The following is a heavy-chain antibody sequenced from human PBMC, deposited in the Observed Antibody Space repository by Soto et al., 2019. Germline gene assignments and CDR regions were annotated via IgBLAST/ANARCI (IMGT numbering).Heavy chain of an antibody. CDR3: ARATITIFGVVIPGAMDV. Sequence: SVKVSCKASGGTFSSYAISWVRQAPGQRLEWMGGIIPIFGTANYAQKFQGRVTITADESTSTAYMELSSLRSEDTAVYYCARATITIFGVVIPGAMDVWGQGTTVTVSS. J-gene: IGHJ6*02. CDR1: GGTFSSYA. V-gene: IGHV1-69*13. CDR2: IIPIFGTA. D-gene: IGHD3-3*01.